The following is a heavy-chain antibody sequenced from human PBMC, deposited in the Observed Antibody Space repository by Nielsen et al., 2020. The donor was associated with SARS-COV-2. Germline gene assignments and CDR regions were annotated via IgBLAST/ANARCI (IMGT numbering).Heavy chain of an antibody. V-gene: IGHV2-70*11. CDR1: GFSLSTSGMC. Sequence: SGPTLVKPTQTLTLTCTFSGFSLSTSGMCVSWIRQPPGKALEWLARIDWDDDKYYSTSLKSRLTISKDTSKNQVVLTMTNMDPVDTATYYCARILTIPDYSHPRTARPGYYYYMDVWGKGTTVTVSS. CDR2: IDWDDDK. CDR3: ARILTIPDYSHPRTARPGYYYYMDV. J-gene: IGHJ6*03. D-gene: IGHD4-11*01.